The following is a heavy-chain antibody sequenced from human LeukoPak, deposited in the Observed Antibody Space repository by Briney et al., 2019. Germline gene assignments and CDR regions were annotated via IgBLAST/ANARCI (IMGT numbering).Heavy chain of an antibody. V-gene: IGHV1-18*01. D-gene: IGHD3-3*01. CDR2: ISAYNGNT. J-gene: IGHJ6*03. Sequence: ASVKVSCKASGYTFTSYGISWVRQAPGQGLEWMGWISAYNGNTNYAQKLQGRVTMTTDTSTSTAYMELRSLRSDDTAVYYCATRGGPGDFWSGYYFDYYYYMDVWGKGTTVTVSS. CDR1: GYTFTSYG. CDR3: ATRGGPGDFWSGYYFDYYYYMDV.